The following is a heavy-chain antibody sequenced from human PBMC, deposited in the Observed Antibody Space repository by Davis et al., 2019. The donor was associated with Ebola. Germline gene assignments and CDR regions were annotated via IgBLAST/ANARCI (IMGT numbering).Heavy chain of an antibody. Sequence: ASVKVSCKASGYTFTSYYMHWVRQAPGQGLEWMGWINPNSGGTNYAQKFQGRVTMTRDTSISTAYMELSRLRSDDTAVYYCARGSSGWYNPWFDPWGQGTLVTVSS. D-gene: IGHD6-19*01. V-gene: IGHV1-2*02. CDR1: GYTFTSYY. J-gene: IGHJ5*02. CDR3: ARGSSGWYNPWFDP. CDR2: INPNSGGT.